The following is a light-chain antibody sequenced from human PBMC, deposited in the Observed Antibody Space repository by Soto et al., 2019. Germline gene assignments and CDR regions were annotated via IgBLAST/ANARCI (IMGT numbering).Light chain of an antibody. CDR1: QSVSSQ. CDR2: DAS. CDR3: AQRVGPLT. Sequence: EIVLTQSPATLSLSPGERATLSCRASQSVSSQLAGYQHKPGQAPRLLIYDASNRATGILDRCSGSGSGTDFTLTISSLESEDFAVYYCAQRVGPLTVGQGTKVDIK. V-gene: IGKV3-11*01. J-gene: IGKJ1*01.